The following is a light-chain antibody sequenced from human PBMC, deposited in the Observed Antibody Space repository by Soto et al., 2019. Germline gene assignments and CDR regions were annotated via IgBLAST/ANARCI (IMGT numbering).Light chain of an antibody. CDR2: GTS. CDR3: QQYHNWPPLT. V-gene: IGKV3-15*01. CDR1: QSINRN. J-gene: IGKJ4*01. Sequence: EIVMTQSPGTLSVSPRERATLSCRASQSINRNLAWYQQKPGQAPRLLIYGTSMRATGIPARFSGSGSGTEFTLTISSLQSEDFAVYYCQQYHNWPPLTFGGGTKVEI.